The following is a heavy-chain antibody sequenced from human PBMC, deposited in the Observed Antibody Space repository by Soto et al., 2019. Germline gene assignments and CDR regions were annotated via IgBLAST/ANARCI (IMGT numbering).Heavy chain of an antibody. CDR2: INTYNGNA. D-gene: IGHD2-21*02. V-gene: IGHV1-18*01. CDR3: ARAWVVVTAPDY. J-gene: IGHJ4*02. Sequence: ASVKVSCKAYGYTFTSYGINWVRQAPGQGLEWMGWINTYNGNANYAQKVQGRVTMTTDTSTRTAYMELSSLRSEDTAVYYCARAWVVVTAPDYWGQGTLVTVSS. CDR1: GYTFTSYG.